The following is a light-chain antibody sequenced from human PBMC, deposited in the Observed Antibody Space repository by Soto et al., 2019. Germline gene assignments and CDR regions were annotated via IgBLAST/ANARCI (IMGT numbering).Light chain of an antibody. V-gene: IGKV3-15*01. J-gene: IGKJ1*01. CDR2: GAS. CDR1: QSVSSD. Sequence: VVTQSPATLSVFPGETATLSCRASQSVSSDLAWYQQRPGQAPRLLIYGASTRATGIPARFRGSGSGTECRLTISSLQSDDFATDYCQQYNTWKPQMAFGRGTKVEIK. CDR3: QQYNTWKPQMA.